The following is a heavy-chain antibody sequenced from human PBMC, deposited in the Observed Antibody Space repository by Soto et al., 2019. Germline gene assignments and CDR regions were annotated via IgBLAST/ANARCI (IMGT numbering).Heavy chain of an antibody. D-gene: IGHD6-19*01. V-gene: IGHV5-51*01. J-gene: IGHJ5*02. Sequence: PGESLKISCKGSGYSFTSYWIGWVRQMPGKGLEWMGIIYPGDSDTRYSPSFQGQVTISADKSISTAYLQWSSLKASDTAMYYCARLALPRQWPVENWFDPWGQGTLVTVSS. CDR1: GYSFTSYW. CDR2: IYPGDSDT. CDR3: ARLALPRQWPVENWFDP.